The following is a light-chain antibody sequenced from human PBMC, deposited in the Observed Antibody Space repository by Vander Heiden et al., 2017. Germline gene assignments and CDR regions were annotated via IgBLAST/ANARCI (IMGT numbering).Light chain of an antibody. CDR1: QSLLHSSGDNN. J-gene: IGKJ4*01. V-gene: IGKV2-28*01. Sequence: VMTQSPLSLPVTTGSPASISCRSTQSLLHSSGDNNQDWYLQNPGQHQPLLIAGGSNRASGVPDRCSGSGSGTDSILNISIVDADDVGFYCWMQALQTPTFGGGTKVEIK. CDR3: MQALQTPT. CDR2: GGS.